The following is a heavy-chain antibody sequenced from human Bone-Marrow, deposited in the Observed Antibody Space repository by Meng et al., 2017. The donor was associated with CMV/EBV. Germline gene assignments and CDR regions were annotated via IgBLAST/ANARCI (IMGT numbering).Heavy chain of an antibody. D-gene: IGHD3-22*01. Sequence: SGCSHWSWIHQHPGKRLESIGYIYSRGSTNYHPSLKSRVTISVDTSKNQFSLKLSSVTAADTAVYYCARSHPEYYYDSSGYHPIDYWGQGTLVTVSS. CDR2: IYSRGST. J-gene: IGHJ4*02. V-gene: IGHV4-31*02. CDR3: ARSHPEYYYDSSGYHPIDY. CDR1: SGCSH.